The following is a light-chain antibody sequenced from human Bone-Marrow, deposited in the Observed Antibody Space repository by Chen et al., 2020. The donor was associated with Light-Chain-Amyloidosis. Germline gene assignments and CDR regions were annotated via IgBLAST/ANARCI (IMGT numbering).Light chain of an antibody. CDR2: NND. V-gene: IGLV1-44*01. Sequence: QSVLTQSPSASGTPGHRVTISCSGGISNIGSNSVNWHQQLPGTAPRLLIYNNDRRPSGVPDRFSGSKSGTSASLAIGGLQSEDEADYYCVAWDDSLNGPMFGGGTKLTVL. CDR3: VAWDDSLNGPM. CDR1: ISNIGSNS. J-gene: IGLJ3*02.